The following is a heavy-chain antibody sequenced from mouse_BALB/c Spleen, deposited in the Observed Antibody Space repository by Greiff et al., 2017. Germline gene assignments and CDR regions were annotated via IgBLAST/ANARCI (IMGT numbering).Heavy chain of an antibody. V-gene: IGHV14-3*02. CDR2: IDPANGNT. J-gene: IGHJ1*01. CDR1: GFNIKDTY. D-gene: IGHD2-10*01. CDR3: VRPLLSEWYFDV. Sequence: VQLQQSGAELVKPGASVKLSCTASGFNIKDTYMHWVKQRPEQGLEWIGRIDPANGNTKDDPKFQGKATITADTSSNTAYLQLSSLTSEDTAVYYCVRPLLSEWYFDVWGAGTTVTVSS.